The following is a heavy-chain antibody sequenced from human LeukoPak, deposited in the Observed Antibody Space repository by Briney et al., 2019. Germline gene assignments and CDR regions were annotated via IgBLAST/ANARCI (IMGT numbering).Heavy chain of an antibody. Sequence: SETLSLTCTVSGGSISSYYWTWIRQPPGKGLEWIGDIYYSGSTNYNPSLKSRVTISVDTSKNQFSLKLSSVTAADTAVYYCARRSYGSASPLRMDVWGQGTTVTVSS. J-gene: IGHJ6*02. CDR1: GGSISSYY. D-gene: IGHD3-10*01. CDR3: ARRSYGSASPLRMDV. V-gene: IGHV4-59*08. CDR2: IYYSGST.